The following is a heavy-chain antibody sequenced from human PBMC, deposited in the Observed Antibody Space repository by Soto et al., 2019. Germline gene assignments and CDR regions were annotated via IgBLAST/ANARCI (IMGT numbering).Heavy chain of an antibody. V-gene: IGHV1-8*01. CDR2: MNPNSGNT. J-gene: IGHJ5*02. D-gene: IGHD2-2*02. CDR1: GYTFTSYD. Sequence: ASVKVSCKASGYTFTSYDINWVRQATGQGLEWMGWMNPNSGNTGYAQKFQGRVTMTRNTSISTAYMELSSLRSEDTAVYYCALVPAAIGNWFDPWGQGTLVNVSS. CDR3: ALVPAAIGNWFDP.